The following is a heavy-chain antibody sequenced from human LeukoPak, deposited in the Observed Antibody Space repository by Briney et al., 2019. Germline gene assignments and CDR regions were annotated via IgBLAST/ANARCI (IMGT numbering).Heavy chain of an antibody. CDR1: GYTFTSYD. J-gene: IGHJ4*02. V-gene: IGHV1-8*03. Sequence: ASVKVSCKASGYTFTSYDINWVRQATGQGLEWMGWMNPNSGNTGYAQKFQGRVTITRNISITTAYMELGSLRSDDTAVYYCARGEGWSDYYRSLAYWGQGTLVTVSS. CDR3: ARGEGWSDYYRSLAY. D-gene: IGHD3-3*01. CDR2: MNPNSGNT.